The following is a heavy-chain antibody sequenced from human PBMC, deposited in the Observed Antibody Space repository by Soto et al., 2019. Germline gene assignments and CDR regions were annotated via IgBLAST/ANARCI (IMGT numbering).Heavy chain of an antibody. V-gene: IGHV3-7*03. CDR1: GFTFSSYS. CDR2: IRQDGSEK. J-gene: IGHJ6*02. Sequence: EVQLVESGGGLVQPGGSLRLSCAASGFTFSSYSMTWVRQAPEKGLEWVANIRQDGSEKYYVDSVKGRFTISRDNAKNSLHLQMSSLRAEDTAVYYCARGPRDFRSGYSKYYGMDVWGQGTTVTVSS. D-gene: IGHD3-3*01. CDR3: ARGPRDFRSGYSKYYGMDV.